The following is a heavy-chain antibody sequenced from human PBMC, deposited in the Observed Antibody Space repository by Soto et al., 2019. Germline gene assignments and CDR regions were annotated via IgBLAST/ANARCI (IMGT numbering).Heavy chain of an antibody. CDR2: INHNGTST. Sequence: WWSPRLSCSASVFAFSSYGIHWFRQAPGKGLQYVSTINHNGTSTYYADCVKDRFTISRDNSKNAVYLQMSSLRPDDTAVYYCLSATYYYASGTYYKTLDSWGQGTLVTVSS. CDR3: LSATYYYASGTYYKTLDS. D-gene: IGHD3-10*01. V-gene: IGHV3-64D*06. CDR1: VFAFSSYG. J-gene: IGHJ4*02.